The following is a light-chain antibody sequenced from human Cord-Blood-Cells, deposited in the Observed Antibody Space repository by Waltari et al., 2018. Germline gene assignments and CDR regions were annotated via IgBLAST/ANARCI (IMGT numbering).Light chain of an antibody. CDR2: AAS. CDR3: QQSYSTPQT. V-gene: IGKV1-39*01. J-gene: IGKJ1*01. Sequence: DIQMPQSPSSLSASVGDRVTITCRASQSISSYLNWYPQKPGKAPKLLIYAASSLQSGVPSRFSGSGSGTDFTLTISSLQPEDFATYYCQQSYSTPQTFGQGTKVEIK. CDR1: QSISSY.